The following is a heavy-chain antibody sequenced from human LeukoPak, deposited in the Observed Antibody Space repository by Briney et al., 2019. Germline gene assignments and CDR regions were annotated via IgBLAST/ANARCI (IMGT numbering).Heavy chain of an antibody. D-gene: IGHD4-17*01. V-gene: IGHV4-39*07. Sequence: SETLSLTCTVSGGSISSGSYYWSWIRQPPGKGLEWIGSIYHSGSTYYNPSLKSRVTISVDTSKNQFSLKLSSVTAADTAVYYCARETRLYGDYGGVGYWGQGTLVTVSS. CDR3: ARETRLYGDYGGVGY. J-gene: IGHJ4*02. CDR1: GGSISSGSYY. CDR2: IYHSGST.